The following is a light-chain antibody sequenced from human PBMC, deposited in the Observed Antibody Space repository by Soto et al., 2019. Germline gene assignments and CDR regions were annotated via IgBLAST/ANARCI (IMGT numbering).Light chain of an antibody. CDR2: GAS. Sequence: EIVLTQSPGTLSLSPGEIATLSCRASQSVSSSYLGWYQQKPGQAPRLLIYGASSRATGIPDRFSGSGSGTDVTLTISRLEPEDLAVYYCQQYGTSRTFGQGTKVEIK. V-gene: IGKV3-20*01. CDR3: QQYGTSRT. J-gene: IGKJ1*01. CDR1: QSVSSSY.